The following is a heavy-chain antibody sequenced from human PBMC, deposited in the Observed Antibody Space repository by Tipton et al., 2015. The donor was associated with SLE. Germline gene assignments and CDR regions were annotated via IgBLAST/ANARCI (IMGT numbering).Heavy chain of an antibody. V-gene: IGHV4-61*02. CDR2: IYTSGST. CDR1: GGSVSSGSYY. D-gene: IGHD6-19*01. J-gene: IGHJ3*02. Sequence: LRLSCTVSGGSVSSGSYYWSWIRQPAGKGLEWIGRIYTSGSTNYNPSLKSRVTISVDTSKNQFSLKLSSVTAADTAVYYCARDPAGGAFDIWGQGTMVTVSS. CDR3: ARDPAGGAFDI.